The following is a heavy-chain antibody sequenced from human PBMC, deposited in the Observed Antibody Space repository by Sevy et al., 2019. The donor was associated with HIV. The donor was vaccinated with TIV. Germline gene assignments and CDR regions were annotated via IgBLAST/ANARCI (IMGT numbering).Heavy chain of an antibody. D-gene: IGHD2-8*02. Sequence: ASVKVSCKASGYRFTSYGISWVRQAPGQGLEWMGWIDTYNGKTNYAQKFQDRVTVTTDTSTSTAYMELRSLRSDDTVIYYCARDKSVQVVYGVIRNFYGMDAWGQGTTVTVSS. V-gene: IGHV1-18*01. J-gene: IGHJ6*02. CDR1: GYRFTSYG. CDR3: ARDKSVQVVYGVIRNFYGMDA. CDR2: IDTYNGKT.